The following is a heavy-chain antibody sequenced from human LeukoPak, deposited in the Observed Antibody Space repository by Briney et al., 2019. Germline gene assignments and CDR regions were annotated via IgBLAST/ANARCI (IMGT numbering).Heavy chain of an antibody. CDR3: AREKRDSSGYSFDH. D-gene: IGHD3-22*01. J-gene: IGHJ4*02. CDR1: GFTFSSYA. V-gene: IGHV3-30-3*01. CDR2: ISYDGSNK. Sequence: GGSLRLSCAASGFTFSSYAMHWVRQAPGNGLEWVAVISYDGSNKYYADSVKGRFTISRDNSKNTLYLQMNSLRAEDTAVYYCAREKRDSSGYSFDHWGQGTLVTVSS.